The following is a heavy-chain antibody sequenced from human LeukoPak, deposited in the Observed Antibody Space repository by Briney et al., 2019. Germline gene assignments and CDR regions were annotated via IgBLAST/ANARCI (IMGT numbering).Heavy chain of an antibody. V-gene: IGHV1-18*01. CDR3: ARGGAYNWFDP. CDR2: ISGYNGNT. Sequence: ASVKVSCKASGYTFTNYGICWVRQAPGQGLEWMGWISGYNGNTNYAQRLQGRVTMTTDTSTSTAYMELRSLKSDDTAVYYCARGGAYNWFDPWGQGTLVTVFS. D-gene: IGHD3-16*01. CDR1: GYTFTNYG. J-gene: IGHJ5*02.